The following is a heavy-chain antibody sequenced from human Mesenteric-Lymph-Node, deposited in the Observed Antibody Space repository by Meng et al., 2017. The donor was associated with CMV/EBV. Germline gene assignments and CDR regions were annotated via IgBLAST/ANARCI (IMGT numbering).Heavy chain of an antibody. Sequence: DSVSSISAAWNWIRQAPSRGLEWLGRTYYRSKWYIDYAVSVKSRLTLNPDTSKTQFSLQLNSVTPEDTAVYYCLRDTAVVKGAFDYWGQGTLVTVSS. V-gene: IGHV6-1*01. CDR2: TYYRSKWYI. CDR3: LRDTAVVKGAFDY. J-gene: IGHJ4*02. D-gene: IGHD5-18*01. CDR1: DSVSSISAA.